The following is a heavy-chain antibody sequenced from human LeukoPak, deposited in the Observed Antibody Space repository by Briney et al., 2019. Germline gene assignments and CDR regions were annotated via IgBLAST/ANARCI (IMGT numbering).Heavy chain of an antibody. CDR1: GFTFSSYA. D-gene: IGHD3-10*01. V-gene: IGHV3-30*04. J-gene: IGHJ4*02. CDR3: ARAPKITMVRGVIFNYFDY. CDR2: ISYDGSNK. Sequence: GGSLRLSCAASGFTFSSYAMHWVRQAPGKGLEWVAVISYDGSNKYYADSVKGRFTISRDNSKNTLYLQMNSQRAEDTAVYYCARAPKITMVRGVIFNYFDYWGQGTLVTVSS.